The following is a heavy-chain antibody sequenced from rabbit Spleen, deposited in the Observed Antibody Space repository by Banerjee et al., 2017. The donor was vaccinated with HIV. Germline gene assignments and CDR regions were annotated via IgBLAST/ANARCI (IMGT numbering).Heavy chain of an antibody. CDR3: ARDTGTSFSTYGMDL. CDR1: GFSFSDRDV. J-gene: IGHJ6*01. V-gene: IGHV1S45*01. D-gene: IGHD8-1*01. Sequence: QEQLVESGGGLVQPEGSLTLTCKASGFSFSDRDVMCWVRQAPGKGLEWIACINASTGKPVYATWAKGRFTCSKASSTTVTLQMTSLTAADTATYFCARDTGTSFSTYGMDLWGPGTLVTVS. CDR2: INASTGKP.